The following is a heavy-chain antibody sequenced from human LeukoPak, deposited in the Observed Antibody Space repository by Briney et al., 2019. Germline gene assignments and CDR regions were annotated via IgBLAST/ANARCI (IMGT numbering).Heavy chain of an antibody. D-gene: IGHD3-22*01. CDR1: GFTFSSYA. CDR2: ISYDGSNK. V-gene: IGHV3-30-3*01. J-gene: IGHJ1*01. CDR3: ATPGYYDSSGYYPPYFQH. Sequence: PGGSLRLSCAASGFTFSSYAMHWVRQAPGKGLEWVPVISYDGSNKYYADSVKGRFTISRDNSKNTLYLQMNSLRAEDTAVYYCATPGYYDSSGYYPPYFQHWGQGTLVTVSS.